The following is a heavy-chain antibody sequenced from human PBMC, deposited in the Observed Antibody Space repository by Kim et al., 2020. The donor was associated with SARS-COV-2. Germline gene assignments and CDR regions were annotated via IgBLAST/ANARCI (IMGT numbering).Heavy chain of an antibody. D-gene: IGHD3-3*01. Sequence: ASVKVSCKASGYTFTSYDINWVRQATGQGLEWMGWMNPNSGNTGYAQKFQGRVTMTRNTSISTAYMELSSLRSEDTAVYYCARVPAAGKIFGVVIKRYYGMDGWGQGTTVTVSS. CDR1: GYTFTSYD. CDR3: ARVPAAGKIFGVVIKRYYGMDG. V-gene: IGHV1-8*01. CDR2: MNPNSGNT. J-gene: IGHJ6*02.